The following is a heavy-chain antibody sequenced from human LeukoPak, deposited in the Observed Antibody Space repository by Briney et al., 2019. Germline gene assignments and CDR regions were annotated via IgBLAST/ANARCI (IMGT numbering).Heavy chain of an antibody. CDR2: IYYSGST. D-gene: IGHD3-22*01. Sequence: PSETLSLTCTVSGGSISSYYWSWIRQPPGKGLEWIGYIYYSGSTNYNPSLKSRVTISVDTSKNQFSLKLSSVTAADTAVYYCASQRNDYYDSSGHDYWGQGTLVTVSS. CDR3: ASQRNDYYDSSGHDY. J-gene: IGHJ4*02. CDR1: GGSISSYY. V-gene: IGHV4-59*08.